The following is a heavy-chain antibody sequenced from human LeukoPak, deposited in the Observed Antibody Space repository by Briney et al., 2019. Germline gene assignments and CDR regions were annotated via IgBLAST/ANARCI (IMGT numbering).Heavy chain of an antibody. D-gene: IGHD2-15*01. V-gene: IGHV3-48*04. J-gene: IGHJ5*02. CDR2: ISTSGTNT. CDR1: GFTFSSYG. CDR3: ARGPGFCSGGTCYSWFDP. Sequence: PGGSLRLSCAASGFTFSSYGMHWVRQVPGKGLEWLSYISTSGTNTYYADSVRGRFTISRDSARNSLYLQMNSLRADDTAVYYCARGPGFCSGGTCYSWFDPWGQGTLVTVSS.